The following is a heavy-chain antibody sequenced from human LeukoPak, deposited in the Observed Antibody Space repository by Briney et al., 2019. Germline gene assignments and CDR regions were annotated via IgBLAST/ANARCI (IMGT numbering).Heavy chain of an antibody. CDR1: GYTFTSYG. V-gene: IGHV1-18*01. Sequence: GASVKVSCKASGYTFTSYGISWVRQAPGQGLEWMGWISAYNGNTNYAQKLQGRVTMTIDTSTSTAYMELRSLRSDDTAVYYCARVVVVPAAMAGERWFDPWGQGTLVTVSS. CDR2: ISAYNGNT. CDR3: ARVVVVPAAMAGERWFDP. D-gene: IGHD2-2*01. J-gene: IGHJ5*02.